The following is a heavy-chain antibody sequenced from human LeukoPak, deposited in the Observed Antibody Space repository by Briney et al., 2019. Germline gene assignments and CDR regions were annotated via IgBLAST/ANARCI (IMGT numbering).Heavy chain of an antibody. J-gene: IGHJ3*02. CDR3: ARDLGSRADDAFDI. V-gene: IGHV1-46*01. CDR1: GYTFTSYY. D-gene: IGHD3-10*02. CDR2: INPSGGST. Sequence: ASVKVSCKASGYTFTSYYMHWVRQAPGQGLEWMGIINPSGGSTSYAQKFHGRVTMTRDMSTSTVYMELSSLRSEGTAVYYCARDLGSRADDAFDIWGQGTMVTVSS.